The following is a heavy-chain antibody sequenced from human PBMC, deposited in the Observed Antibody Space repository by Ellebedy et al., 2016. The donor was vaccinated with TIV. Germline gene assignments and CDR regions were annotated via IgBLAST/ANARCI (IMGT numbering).Heavy chain of an antibody. CDR2: IWYDGSNK. J-gene: IGHJ4*02. Sequence: PGGSLRLSCAASGFTFSSYGMHSVRQAPGKGLEWVAVIWYDGSNKYYADSVKGRFTISRDNSKNTLYLQMNSLRAEDKAVYYCAREGDYYDSSGYFGYWGQGTLVTVSS. CDR1: GFTFSSYG. V-gene: IGHV3-33*01. D-gene: IGHD3-22*01. CDR3: AREGDYYDSSGYFGY.